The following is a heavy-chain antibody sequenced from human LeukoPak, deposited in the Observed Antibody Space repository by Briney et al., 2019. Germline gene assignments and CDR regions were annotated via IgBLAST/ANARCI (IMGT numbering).Heavy chain of an antibody. D-gene: IGHD6-19*01. CDR2: INHSGST. Sequence: PSETLSLTCAVYGGSFSGYYWSWIRQPPGKGLEWIGEINHSGSTNYNPSLKSRVTISVDTSKNQFSLKLSSVTAADTAVYYCARLNTAVAAFDIWGQGTMVTVSS. J-gene: IGHJ3*02. CDR1: GGSFSGYY. V-gene: IGHV4-34*01. CDR3: ARLNTAVAAFDI.